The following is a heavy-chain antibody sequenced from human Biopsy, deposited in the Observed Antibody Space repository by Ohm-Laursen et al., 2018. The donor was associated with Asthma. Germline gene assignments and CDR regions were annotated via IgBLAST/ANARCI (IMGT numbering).Heavy chain of an antibody. CDR3: ATFPYGDYLPLDY. CDR2: ISGSGGST. D-gene: IGHD4-17*01. CDR1: GFTFSSYA. Sequence: SLRLSCAASGFTFSSYAMSWVRQAPGKGLEWVSAISGSGGSTYYADSVKGRFTISRDKSKNTLYMQMNSLRAEDTAVYYCATFPYGDYLPLDYWGQGTLVIVSS. V-gene: IGHV3-23*01. J-gene: IGHJ4*02.